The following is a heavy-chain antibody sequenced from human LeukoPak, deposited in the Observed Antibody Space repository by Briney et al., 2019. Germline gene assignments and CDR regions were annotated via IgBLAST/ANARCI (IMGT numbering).Heavy chain of an antibody. V-gene: IGHV4-59*01. CDR2: IYYSGCT. D-gene: IGHD5-18*01. CDR3: ANHPLKWIQLWFRTSSTGHFDY. Sequence: SETLSLTCTVSGGSISTYYWSWLRQPPGKGLEWIGRIYYSGCTNYNPSLKSRVTIQVDTSKTQFSLKLSSVTAADTAVYYCANHPLKWIQLWFRTSSTGHFDYWGQGTLVTVSS. J-gene: IGHJ4*02. CDR1: GGSISTYY.